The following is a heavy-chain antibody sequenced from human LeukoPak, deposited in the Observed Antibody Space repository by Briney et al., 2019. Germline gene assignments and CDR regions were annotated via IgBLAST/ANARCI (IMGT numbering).Heavy chain of an antibody. CDR1: GFTFNSYA. CDR2: ISGSGGST. D-gene: IGHD2-2*03. V-gene: IGHV3-23*01. J-gene: IGHJ4*02. CDR3: AKDNGYCTSTSCFLDY. Sequence: GGSLRLSCVASGFTFNSYAMSWVRQAPGKGLEWVSAISGSGGSTYYADYVKGRFTISRDNSKSTLYLQMNSLGAEDTALYYCAKDNGYCTSTSCFLDYWGQGTLVTVSS.